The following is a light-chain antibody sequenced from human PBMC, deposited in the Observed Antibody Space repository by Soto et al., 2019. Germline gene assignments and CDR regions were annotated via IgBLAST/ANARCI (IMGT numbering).Light chain of an antibody. V-gene: IGKV1-27*01. CDR2: AAS. CDR3: QKYDSGQFT. CDR1: QGINNY. J-gene: IGKJ3*01. Sequence: DIQMTQSPSSLSASIGDRVTITCRASQGINNYLAWYQQKPGEAPELLIYAASSLQSGVPARFSVSGSWTDFTLSISSLQPEDGATYYCQKYDSGQFTFGPGTKVYI.